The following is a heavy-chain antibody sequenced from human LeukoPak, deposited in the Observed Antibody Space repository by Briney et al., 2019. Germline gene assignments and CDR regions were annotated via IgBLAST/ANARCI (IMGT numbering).Heavy chain of an antibody. V-gene: IGHV4-39*07. J-gene: IGHJ3*02. D-gene: IGHD4-23*01. CDR1: GGSISSSSYY. CDR3: ARAVVPHYAFDI. CDR2: INHSGST. Sequence: SSETLSLTCTVSGGSISSSSYYWGWIRQPPGKGLEWIGEINHSGSTNYNPSLKSRVTVSVDTSKNQFSLKLSSVTAADTAVYYCARAVVPHYAFDIWGQGTMVTVSS.